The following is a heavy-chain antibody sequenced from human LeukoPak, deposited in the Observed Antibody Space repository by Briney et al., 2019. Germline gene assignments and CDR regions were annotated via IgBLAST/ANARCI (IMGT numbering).Heavy chain of an antibody. V-gene: IGHV4-59*01. D-gene: IGHD5-18*01. Sequence: SETLSLTCTVSGGPISSYYWSWIRQPPGKGLEWIGYIYYSGSTNYNPSLKSRVTISVDTSKNQFSLKLSSVTAADTAVYYCARGYSYGPFGYWGQGTLVTVSS. J-gene: IGHJ4*02. CDR3: ARGYSYGPFGY. CDR2: IYYSGST. CDR1: GGPISSYY.